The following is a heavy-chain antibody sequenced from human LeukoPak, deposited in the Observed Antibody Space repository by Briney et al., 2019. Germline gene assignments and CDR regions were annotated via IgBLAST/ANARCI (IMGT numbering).Heavy chain of an antibody. CDR1: GFTFSSYA. Sequence: GRALRLSCAASGFTFSSYAMHWVRQAPGKGLEWVAVISYDGSNKYYADSVKGRFTISRDNSKNTLYLQMGSLRAEDMAVYYCARRLYGGNSGVDYWGQGTLVTVSS. D-gene: IGHD4-23*01. CDR2: ISYDGSNK. J-gene: IGHJ4*02. CDR3: ARRLYGGNSGVDY. V-gene: IGHV3-30-3*01.